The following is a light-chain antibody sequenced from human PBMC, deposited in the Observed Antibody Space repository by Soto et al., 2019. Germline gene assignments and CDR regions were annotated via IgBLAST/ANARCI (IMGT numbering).Light chain of an antibody. CDR2: EVS. V-gene: IGLV2-14*01. J-gene: IGLJ3*02. CDR3: AAWDDSLSGWV. Sequence: QSVLTQPASVSGSPGQSITISCTGTSSDVGGYNYVSWYQQHPGTAPKLMIYEVSNRPSGVPDRFSGSKSGTSASLAISGLPSEDEADYYCAAWDDSLSGWVFGGGTKLTVL. CDR1: SSDVGGYNY.